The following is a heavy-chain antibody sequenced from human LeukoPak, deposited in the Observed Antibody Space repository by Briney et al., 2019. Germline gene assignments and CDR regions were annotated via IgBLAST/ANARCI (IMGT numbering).Heavy chain of an antibody. J-gene: IGHJ4*02. CDR1: GGSISSYY. V-gene: IGHV4-59*01. D-gene: IGHD3-22*01. Sequence: SETLSLTCTVSGGSISSYYWSWIRQPPGKGLEWIGYIYYSGSTNYNPSLKSRVTISVDTSMSQFSLKLSSVTAANTAVYECARDTYYYDSSGYRPFDYWGQGTLVTVSS. CDR2: IYYSGST. CDR3: ARDTYYYDSSGYRPFDY.